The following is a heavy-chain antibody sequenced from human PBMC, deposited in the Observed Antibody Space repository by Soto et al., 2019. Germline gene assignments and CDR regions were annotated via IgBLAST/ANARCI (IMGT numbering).Heavy chain of an antibody. V-gene: IGHV4-59*08. J-gene: IGHJ4*02. CDR1: GGSISSYF. CDR2: IYSSGNT. Sequence: SETLSLTCTVSGGSISSYFWSWIRQPPGKGLEWIGYIYSSGNTNYNPSLKSRVTISVDTSKNQFSLNLSSVTAADTAVYYCARPPPPNMNTPSVDYWGQGTLVTVSS. CDR3: ARPPPPNMNTPSVDY. D-gene: IGHD5-18*01.